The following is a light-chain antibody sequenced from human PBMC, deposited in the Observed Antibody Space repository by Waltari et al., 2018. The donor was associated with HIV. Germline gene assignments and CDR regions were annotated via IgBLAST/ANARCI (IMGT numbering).Light chain of an antibody. Sequence: SALTQPASVSGSPGQLINISCTGTSSDVGRYHYVSWYQQHPDKSPKLMIYEVSNRPSGVSNRFSGSKSDNTASRTISGLQAEDEADYYCSSYRSSSTPLWVFGGGTKLTVL. CDR3: SSYRSSSTPLWV. J-gene: IGLJ3*02. V-gene: IGLV2-14*01. CDR1: SSDVGRYHY. CDR2: EVS.